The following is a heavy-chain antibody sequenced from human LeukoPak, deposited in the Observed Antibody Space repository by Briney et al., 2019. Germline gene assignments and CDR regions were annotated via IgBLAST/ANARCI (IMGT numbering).Heavy chain of an antibody. D-gene: IGHD3-3*01. CDR1: GGSISSGDYY. CDR2: IYYSGST. CDR3: ARGITIFGVVIITSLYYFDY. J-gene: IGHJ4*02. Sequence: PSETLSLTCTVSGGSISSGDYYWSWIRQPPGKGLEWIGYIYYSGSTNYNPSLKSRVTISVDTSKNQFSLKLSSVTAADTAVYYCARGITIFGVVIITSLYYFDYWGQGTLVTVSS. V-gene: IGHV4-30-4*01.